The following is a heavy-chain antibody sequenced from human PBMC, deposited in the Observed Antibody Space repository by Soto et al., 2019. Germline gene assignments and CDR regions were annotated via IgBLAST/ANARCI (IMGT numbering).Heavy chain of an antibody. CDR3: ATDQRGLGIAGYGAFDI. CDR2: ISSGGDIT. V-gene: IGHV3-23*01. Sequence: EVQLLQSGGGLVQPGGSLRLSCAASGFSFTNYAFNWVRQAPGKGLEWVSTISSGGDITYYAESVKGRFTSSRDNSRNTLYVQMNSLRVDDTAVYYCATDQRGLGIAGYGAFDIWGQGTMVTVSS. CDR1: GFSFTNYA. J-gene: IGHJ3*02. D-gene: IGHD2-21*01.